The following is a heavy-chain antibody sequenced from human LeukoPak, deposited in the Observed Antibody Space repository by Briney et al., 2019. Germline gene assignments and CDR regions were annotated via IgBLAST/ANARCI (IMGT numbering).Heavy chain of an antibody. CDR2: ITDNGGTT. V-gene: IGHV3-23*01. Sequence: PGGSLRLSCAASGFTFSTYAMSWVRQAPGKGLEWVSAITDNGGTTYYADSVKGRFTISRDNSKDTLYLQMNSLRVEDTAVYYCVRAGDCTNGICYTADFDYWGQGTLLTVPS. CDR3: VRAGDCTNGICYTADFDY. J-gene: IGHJ4*02. D-gene: IGHD2-8*01. CDR1: GFTFSTYA.